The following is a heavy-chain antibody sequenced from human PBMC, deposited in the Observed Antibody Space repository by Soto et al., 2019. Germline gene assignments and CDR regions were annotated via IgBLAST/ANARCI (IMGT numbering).Heavy chain of an antibody. D-gene: IGHD6-19*01. Sequence: GESLKISCKGSGYSFTSYWIGWVRQMPGKGLEWMGIIYPGDSDTRYSPSFQGQVTISADKSISTAYLQWSSLKASDTAMYYCARQVAVAGTYYYSGMDVWGQGTTVTVS. J-gene: IGHJ6*02. V-gene: IGHV5-51*01. CDR3: ARQVAVAGTYYYSGMDV. CDR2: IYPGDSDT. CDR1: GYSFTSYW.